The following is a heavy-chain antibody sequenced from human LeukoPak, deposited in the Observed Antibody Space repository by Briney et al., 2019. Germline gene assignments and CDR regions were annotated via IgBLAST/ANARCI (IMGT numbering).Heavy chain of an antibody. V-gene: IGHV3-30-3*01. Sequence: GGSLGLSCAASGFTFSSYAMHWVRQAPGKGLEWVAVISYDGSNKYYADSVKGRFTISRDNSKNTLYLQMNSLRAEDTAVYYCARPIVADFYYGLDVWGKGTTVTVSS. D-gene: IGHD6-13*01. CDR2: ISYDGSNK. J-gene: IGHJ6*04. CDR1: GFTFSSYA. CDR3: ARPIVADFYYGLDV.